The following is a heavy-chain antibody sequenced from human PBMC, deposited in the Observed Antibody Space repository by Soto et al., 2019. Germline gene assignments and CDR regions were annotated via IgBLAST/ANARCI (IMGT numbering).Heavy chain of an antibody. CDR2: IGGSGGST. D-gene: IGHD3-22*01. CDR1: GFTFSSYA. CDR3: AKSPRDSSGYSKYYFDY. J-gene: IGHJ4*02. Sequence: GGSLRLSCAASGFTFSSYAMSWVRQAPGKGLEWVSGIGGSGGSTYYADSVKGRFTISRDNSKNTLYLQMNSLRAEDTAVYYCAKSPRDSSGYSKYYFDYWGQGTLVTVSS. V-gene: IGHV3-23*01.